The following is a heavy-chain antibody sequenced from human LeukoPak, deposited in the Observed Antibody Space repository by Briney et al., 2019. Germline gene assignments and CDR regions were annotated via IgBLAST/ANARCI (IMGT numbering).Heavy chain of an antibody. CDR1: GFIFTDYG. J-gene: IGHJ4*02. CDR2: ISGSGGST. Sequence: PGGSLRLSCAASGFIFTDYGMHWVRQAPGKGLEWVSAISGSGGSTYYADSVKGRFTISRDNSKNTLYLQMNSLRAEDTAVYYCAAGEGAIDYWGQGTLVTVSS. CDR3: AAGEGAIDY. V-gene: IGHV3-23*01. D-gene: IGHD7-27*01.